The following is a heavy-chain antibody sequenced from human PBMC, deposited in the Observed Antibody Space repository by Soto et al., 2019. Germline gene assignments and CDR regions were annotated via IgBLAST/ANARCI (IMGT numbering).Heavy chain of an antibody. CDR3: ARHNYGSGSTYFDY. Sequence: QVQLQESGPGLVKPSETLSLTCTVSGGSISSYYWSWIRQPPGKGLEWIGSIYYSGSTNYNPSLKSRVTISVDTSKNQFSLKLNSMTAADTAVYYCARHNYGSGSTYFDYWGQGTLVTVSS. J-gene: IGHJ4*02. D-gene: IGHD3-10*01. CDR2: IYYSGST. CDR1: GGSISSYY. V-gene: IGHV4-59*08.